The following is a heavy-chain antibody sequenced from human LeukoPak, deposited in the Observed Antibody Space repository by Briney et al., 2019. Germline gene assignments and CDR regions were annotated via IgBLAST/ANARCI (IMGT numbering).Heavy chain of an antibody. J-gene: IGHJ4*02. CDR3: AKGLGSSGYLPFGDY. CDR1: GFTFSSYE. Sequence: PGGSLRLSCAASGFTFSSYEMNWVRQAPGKGLEWVSYISSSGSTIYYADSVKGRFTISRDNAKNTLYLQMNSLRAEDTAVYYCAKGLGSSGYLPFGDYWGQGTLVTVSS. V-gene: IGHV3-48*03. CDR2: ISSSGSTI. D-gene: IGHD3-22*01.